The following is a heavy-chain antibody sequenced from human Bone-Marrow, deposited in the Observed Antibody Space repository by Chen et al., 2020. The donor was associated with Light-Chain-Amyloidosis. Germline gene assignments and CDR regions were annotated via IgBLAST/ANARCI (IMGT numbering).Heavy chain of an antibody. Sequence: KISCKGSGYTFPNYWIGWVRQMPGKGLEWMGVIYPDDSDARYSPSFEGQVTISADKSITTAYLQWRSLKASDTAMYYCARRRDGYNFDYWGLGTLVTVSS. CDR2: IYPDDSDA. CDR3: ARRRDGYNFDY. D-gene: IGHD5-12*01. V-gene: IGHV5-51*01. J-gene: IGHJ4*02. CDR1: GYTFPNYW.